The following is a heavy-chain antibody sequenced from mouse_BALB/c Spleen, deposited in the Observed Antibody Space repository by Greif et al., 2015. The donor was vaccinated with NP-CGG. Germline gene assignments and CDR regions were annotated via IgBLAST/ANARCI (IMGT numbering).Heavy chain of an antibody. CDR3: ARHDGNYLYFDV. J-gene: IGHJ1*01. CDR1: GFTFSSYT. CDR2: ISNGGGST. D-gene: IGHD2-1*01. V-gene: IGHV5-12-2*01. Sequence: EVQGVESGGGLVQPGGSLKLSCAASGFTFSSYTMSWVRQTPEKRLEWVAYISNGGGSTYYPDTVKGRFTISRDNAKNTLYRQMSSLKSEDTAMYYCARHDGNYLYFDVWGAGTTVTVSS.